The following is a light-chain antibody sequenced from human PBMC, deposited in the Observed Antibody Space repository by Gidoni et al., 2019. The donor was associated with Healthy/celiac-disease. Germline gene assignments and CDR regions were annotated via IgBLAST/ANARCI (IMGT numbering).Light chain of an antibody. CDR1: QSISSY. J-gene: IGKJ4*01. CDR2: DAS. V-gene: IGKV3-11*01. CDR3: LQRSNWLT. Sequence: EIVLTQSPATLSLSPGERATLSCRASQSISSYLGWSQQKPGQAPRLLIYDASNRATGIPARFSGSGSGTDFTLTISSLEPEDFAVYYCLQRSNWLTFGGXTKVEIK.